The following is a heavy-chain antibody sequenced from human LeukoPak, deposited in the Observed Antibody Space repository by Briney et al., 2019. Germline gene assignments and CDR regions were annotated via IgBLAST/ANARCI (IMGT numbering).Heavy chain of an antibody. CDR3: AREEYSSGWTRTLYYYYYYMDV. J-gene: IGHJ6*03. Sequence: ASVKVPCKASGYTFTGYYMHWVRQAPGQGLEWMGWINPNSGGTNYAQKFQGRVTMTRDTSISTAYMELSRLRSDDTAVYYCAREEYSSGWTRTLYYYYYYMDVWGKGTTVTVSS. CDR1: GYTFTGYY. D-gene: IGHD6-19*01. V-gene: IGHV1-2*02. CDR2: INPNSGGT.